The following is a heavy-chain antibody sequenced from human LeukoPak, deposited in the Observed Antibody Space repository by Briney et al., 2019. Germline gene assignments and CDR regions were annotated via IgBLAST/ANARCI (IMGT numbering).Heavy chain of an antibody. D-gene: IGHD4-23*01. CDR2: INTYKGDT. CDR3: AREFGHCYGDNCFYFFDT. CDR1: GYTLTNYN. J-gene: IGHJ4*02. Sequence: ASVKDSCKASGYTLTNYNITWVRQAPGQGLEWMGWINTYKGDTLYAQKFQGRVTMTADTSTNTAYMELRSLRFDDTAVYYCAREFGHCYGDNCFYFFDTWGQGFRVTVSS. V-gene: IGHV1-18*01.